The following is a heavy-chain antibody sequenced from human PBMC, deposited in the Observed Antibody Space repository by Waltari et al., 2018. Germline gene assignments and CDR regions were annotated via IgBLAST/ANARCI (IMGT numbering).Heavy chain of an antibody. Sequence: QVQPEQSGAEVKQPRAAVKVSCKVVGYTLTELSMHWVRQAPGKGLEWMGGFDPEDGEAVFAQKFQGRLTLTEDTPANPAYMELTSLTSEDTAVYYCASGLIIPGRFRLGYWGQGTLVTVSA. D-gene: IGHD3-3*01. CDR1: GYTLTELS. CDR2: FDPEDGEA. J-gene: IGHJ4*02. V-gene: IGHV1-24*01. CDR3: ASGLIIPGRFRLGY.